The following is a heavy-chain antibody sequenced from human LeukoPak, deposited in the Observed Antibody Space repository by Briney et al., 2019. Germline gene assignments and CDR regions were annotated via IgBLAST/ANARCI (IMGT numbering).Heavy chain of an antibody. CDR1: GGSFSGYY. CDR3: ARGGDYYDSSGYLIDY. J-gene: IGHJ4*02. CDR2: INHSGST. D-gene: IGHD3-22*01. Sequence: SETLSLTCAVYGGSFSGYYWSWIRQPPGKGLEWIGEINHSGSTNYNPSLKSRVTISVDTSKNQFSLKLSSVTAADTAVYYCARGGDYYDSSGYLIDYWGQGTLVTVSS. V-gene: IGHV4-34*01.